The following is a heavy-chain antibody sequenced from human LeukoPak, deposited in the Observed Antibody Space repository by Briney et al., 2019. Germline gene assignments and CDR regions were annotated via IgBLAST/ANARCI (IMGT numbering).Heavy chain of an antibody. J-gene: IGHJ3*02. D-gene: IGHD6-13*01. V-gene: IGHV1-18*01. CDR2: ISAYNGNT. CDR3: ARALLIAAAGTRIFDI. CDR1: GYTFTSYG. Sequence: ASVKVSCKASGYTFTSYGISWVRQAPGQGLEWMGWISAYNGNTNYAQKLQGRVTMTTDTSTSTAYMELRSLRSDDTAVYYCARALLIAAAGTRIFDIWGQGTMVTVSS.